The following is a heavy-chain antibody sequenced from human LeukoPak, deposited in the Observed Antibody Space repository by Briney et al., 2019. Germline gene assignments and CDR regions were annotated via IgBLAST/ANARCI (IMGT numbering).Heavy chain of an antibody. D-gene: IGHD2-15*01. CDR1: RYALSDYY. V-gene: IGHV1-2*02. Sequence: ASVTISCKTSRYALSDYYMHWVRQAPGRGLEWMGWIRGDTGDTDSPQKFRGRVTLTRDTSTDTAYLELSRLRYDDTAIYFCARVRVNSCDYWGQGTLVTVSS. J-gene: IGHJ4*02. CDR3: ARVRVNSCDY. CDR2: IRGDTGDT.